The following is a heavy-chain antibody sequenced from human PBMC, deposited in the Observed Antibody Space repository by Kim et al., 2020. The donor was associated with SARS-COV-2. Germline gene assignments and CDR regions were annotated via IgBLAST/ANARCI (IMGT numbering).Heavy chain of an antibody. CDR2: INAGNGNT. CDR1: GYTFTSYA. Sequence: ASVKVSCKASGYTFTSYAMHWVRQAPGQRLEWMGWINAGNGNTKYSQKFQGRVTITRDTSASTAYMELSSLRSEDTAVYYCARADNWNDRYGMDVWGQGTTVTVSS. J-gene: IGHJ6*02. CDR3: ARADNWNDRYGMDV. D-gene: IGHD1-20*01. V-gene: IGHV1-3*01.